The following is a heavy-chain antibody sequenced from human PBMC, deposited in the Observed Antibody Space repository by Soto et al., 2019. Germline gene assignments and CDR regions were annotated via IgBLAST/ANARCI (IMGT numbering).Heavy chain of an antibody. V-gene: IGHV3-23*01. D-gene: IGHD2-21*01. J-gene: IGHJ4*02. Sequence: GGSLRLSCAASGFTFSGYTINWVRQAPGKGLEWVAVIGNSGDGTHYADSVKGRFTISRDNSKNTLYLQMESLRAEDTAVYYCVTDVWDYWGQGVLVTVSS. CDR3: VTDVWDY. CDR2: IGNSGDGT. CDR1: GFTFSGYT.